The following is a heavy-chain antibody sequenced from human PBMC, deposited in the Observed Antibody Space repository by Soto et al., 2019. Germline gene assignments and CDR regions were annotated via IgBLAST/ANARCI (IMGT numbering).Heavy chain of an antibody. CDR2: IGTAGDT. Sequence: PGGSLRLSCAASGFTFSSYYMHWVRQATGKGLEWVSAIGTAGDTYYPGSVKGRFTISRENAKNSLYLQMNSLRAEDTAVYYCARDLSEASYYYDSSGYYLPRFYYYGMDVWGQGTTVTVSS. J-gene: IGHJ6*02. V-gene: IGHV3-13*01. CDR3: ARDLSEASYYYDSSGYYLPRFYYYGMDV. D-gene: IGHD3-22*01. CDR1: GFTFSSYY.